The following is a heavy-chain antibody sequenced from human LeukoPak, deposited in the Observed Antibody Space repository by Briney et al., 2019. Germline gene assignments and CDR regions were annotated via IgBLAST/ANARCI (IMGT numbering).Heavy chain of an antibody. D-gene: IGHD2-15*01. V-gene: IGHV4-34*01. J-gene: IGHJ5*02. CDR3: ARGQGYGYCSGGSCYWVWFDP. CDR1: GGSFSGYY. Sequence: SETLSLTCAVYGGSFSGYYWSWIRQPPGKGLEWIGEIKHSGSTNYNPSLKSRVTISVDTSKNQFSLKLSSVTAADTAVYYCARGQGYGYCSGGSCYWVWFDPWGQGTLVTVSS. CDR2: IKHSGST.